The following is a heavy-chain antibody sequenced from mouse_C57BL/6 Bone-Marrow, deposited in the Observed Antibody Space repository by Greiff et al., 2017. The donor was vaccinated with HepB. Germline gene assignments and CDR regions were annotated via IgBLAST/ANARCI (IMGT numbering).Heavy chain of an antibody. CDR1: GYTFTSYW. V-gene: IGHV1-64*01. D-gene: IGHD1-1*01. CDR2: IHPNSGST. CDR3: ASTTVVAEFDY. Sequence: QVQLQQPGAELVKPGASVKLSCKASGYTFTSYWMHWVKQRPGQGLEWIGMIHPNSGSTNYNEKFKSKATLTVDKSSSTAYMQLSSLTSEDSAVYYCASTTVVAEFDYWGQGTTLTVSS. J-gene: IGHJ2*01.